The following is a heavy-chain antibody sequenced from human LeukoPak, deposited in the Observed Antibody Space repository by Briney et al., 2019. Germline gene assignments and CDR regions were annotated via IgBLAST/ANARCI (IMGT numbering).Heavy chain of an antibody. Sequence: ASVKVSCKASGNTFSGYYIHWVRQAPGQGLEWMGWINPKSGGTNYAQKFQGRVTMTRDTSTSTVYMELSSLRSEDTAVYYCARTYYYDSIGYYNWFDLWGQGTLVTVSS. CDR1: GNTFSGYY. CDR3: ARTYYYDSIGYYNWFDL. J-gene: IGHJ5*01. CDR2: INPKSGGT. V-gene: IGHV1-2*02. D-gene: IGHD3-22*01.